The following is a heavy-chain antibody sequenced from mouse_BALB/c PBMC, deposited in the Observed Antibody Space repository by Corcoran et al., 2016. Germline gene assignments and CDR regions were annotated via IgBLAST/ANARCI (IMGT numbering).Heavy chain of an antibody. J-gene: IGHJ4*01. CDR1: GYTFTNYG. Sequence: QIQLVQSGPELKKPGETVKISCKASGYTFTNYGMNWVKQAPGKGLKWMGWINTYTGEPTYADAFKGRFAFSLETSASTAYLQINNLKNEDMATYFCARRSTVVAYYYAMDYWGQGTSVTVSS. V-gene: IGHV9-1*02. CDR2: INTYTGEP. D-gene: IGHD1-1*01. CDR3: ARRSTVVAYYYAMDY.